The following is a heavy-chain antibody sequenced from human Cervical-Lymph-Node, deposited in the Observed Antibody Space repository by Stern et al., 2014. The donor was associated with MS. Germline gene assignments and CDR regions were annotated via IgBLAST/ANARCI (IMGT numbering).Heavy chain of an antibody. CDR2: IHIRGST. J-gene: IGHJ4*02. CDR3: ARDDGRGWNYFDN. CDR1: GGSISSGNYY. V-gene: IGHV4-61*02. Sequence: VQLVESGPGLVKPSQTLSLTCTVSGGSISSGNYYWSWVRQPAGKGPVWIGRIHIRGSTNYNPSLESRVTISVDMSKNEFSLKLPSVTAADTAVYYCARDDGRGWNYFDNWGQGTLVTVSS. D-gene: IGHD6-19*01.